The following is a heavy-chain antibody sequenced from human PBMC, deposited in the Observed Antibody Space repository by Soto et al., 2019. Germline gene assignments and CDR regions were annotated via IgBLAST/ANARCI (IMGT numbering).Heavy chain of an antibody. CDR2: INGRGST. Sequence: PSETLSLTCAVSGGSFSVDYWSWIRQPPGKGLEWIGEINGRGSTKYNPSLKSRVTMSVDPSKKQFSLKLTSVTAADTAVYYCARQGDSTMAIFDYWGQGALVTVSS. V-gene: IGHV4-34*01. J-gene: IGHJ4*02. D-gene: IGHD5-18*01. CDR1: GGSFSVDY. CDR3: ARQGDSTMAIFDY.